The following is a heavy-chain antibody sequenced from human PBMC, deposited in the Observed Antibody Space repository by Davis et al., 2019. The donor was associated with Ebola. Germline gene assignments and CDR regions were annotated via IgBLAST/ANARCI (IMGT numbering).Heavy chain of an antibody. CDR3: ARGWLRGGMDV. V-gene: IGHV6-1*01. J-gene: IGHJ6*02. CDR1: GDRVPTAG. Sequence: HSQTLSLTCSIPGDRVPTAGSNWIRPSPSRGLEWLGRTYYSSKWYTGYAESVKGRINISPDTAKNQFSLHLNSVTPEDTAVYYCARGWLRGGMDVWGEGTTVTV. D-gene: IGHD5-18*01. CDR2: TYYSSKWYT.